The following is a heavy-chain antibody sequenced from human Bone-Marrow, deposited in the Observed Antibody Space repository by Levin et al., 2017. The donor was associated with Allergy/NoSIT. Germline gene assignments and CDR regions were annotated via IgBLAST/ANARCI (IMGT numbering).Heavy chain of an antibody. CDR3: ARYGSGSDLRDPFDY. CDR2: ISHDSSTT. J-gene: IGHJ4*02. V-gene: IGHV3-48*02. D-gene: IGHD3-10*01. CDR1: GFSFSDHS. Sequence: PGGSLRLSCVASGFSFSDHSMNWVRQASGKGLEWVSYISHDSSTTYYADSVKGRVTIFRDNARNSLYLQMNSLRDEDTAVYYCARYGSGSDLRDPFDYWGQGTMVTVSS.